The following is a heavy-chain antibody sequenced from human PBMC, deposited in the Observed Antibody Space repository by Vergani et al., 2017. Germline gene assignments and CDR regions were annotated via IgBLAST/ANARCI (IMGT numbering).Heavy chain of an antibody. V-gene: IGHV5-51*03. J-gene: IGHJ5*02. CDR2: IYPGDSDT. CDR1: GYSFTNYW. CDR3: ARLGYDYGSGSPLDP. Sequence: EVQLVQSGAEVKKPGESLKISCKGSGYSFTNYWIGWVRQMPGKGLEWMGIIYPGDSDTRYSPSFQGQVTISADKSISTAYLQWSSLKASDTAMYYCARLGYDYGSGSPLDPWGQGTLVTVSS. D-gene: IGHD3-10*01.